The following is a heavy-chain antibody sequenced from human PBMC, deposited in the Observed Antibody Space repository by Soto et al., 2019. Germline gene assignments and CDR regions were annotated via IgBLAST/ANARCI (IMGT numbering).Heavy chain of an antibody. CDR1: GGTFSSYA. Sequence: QVQLVQSGAEVKKPGSSVKVSCKASGGTFSSYAISWVRQAPGQGLEWMGGIIPIFGTANYAQKFQGRVTIAADESTSTAYMELSSLRSEDTAVYYCDRGPEYSSSSVVDYYYYYGMDVWGKGTKVTVSA. D-gene: IGHD6-6*01. V-gene: IGHV1-69*01. CDR2: IIPIFGTA. CDR3: DRGPEYSSSSVVDYYYYYGMDV. J-gene: IGHJ6*04.